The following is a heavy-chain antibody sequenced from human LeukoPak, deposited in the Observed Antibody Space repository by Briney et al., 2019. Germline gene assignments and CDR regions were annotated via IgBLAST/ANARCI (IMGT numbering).Heavy chain of an antibody. D-gene: IGHD4-17*01. J-gene: IGHJ4*02. CDR1: VGTIIDYA. Sequence: GASVKVSCKASVGTIIDYAISWVRHAPGQGVEWMGWMNPNSGNTGYAQKFQGRVTMTKNTSISTAYMELSSLRSEDTAVYYCARGSPKSTVRGKIPDYWGQGTLVTVS. CDR3: ARGSPKSTVRGKIPDY. V-gene: IGHV1-8*02. CDR2: MNPNSGNT.